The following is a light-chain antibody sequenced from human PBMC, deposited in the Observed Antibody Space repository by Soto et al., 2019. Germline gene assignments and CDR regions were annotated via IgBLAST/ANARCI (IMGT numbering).Light chain of an antibody. CDR3: ATWDDSVYV. Sequence: QPVLTQPPSASGTPGQRVTISCSGSTANIGTNTVNWFQHLPGSAPKLLIYTNDQRPSGVPDRFSGSRSGTSASLAISGLQSEDEADYYCATWDDSVYVFGTGTKLTVL. V-gene: IGLV1-44*01. CDR1: TANIGTNT. CDR2: TND. J-gene: IGLJ1*01.